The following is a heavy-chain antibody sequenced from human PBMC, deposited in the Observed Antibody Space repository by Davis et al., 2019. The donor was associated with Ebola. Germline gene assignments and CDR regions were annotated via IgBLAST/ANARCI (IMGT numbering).Heavy chain of an antibody. V-gene: IGHV1-8*01. J-gene: IGHJ6*02. CDR3: ARKSSTWRYYGMDV. CDR2: MNPNSGNT. CDR1: GYTFTGYD. D-gene: IGHD6-13*01. Sequence: ASVKVSCKASGYTFTGYDINWVRQATGQGLEWMGWMNPNSGNTGYAQKFQGRVTLTRDTSASTAYMELSSLRSEDTAVYYCARKSSTWRYYGMDVWGQGTTVTVSS.